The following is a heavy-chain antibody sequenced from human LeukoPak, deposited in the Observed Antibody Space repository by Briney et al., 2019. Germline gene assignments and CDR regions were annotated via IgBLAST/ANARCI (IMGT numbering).Heavy chain of an antibody. CDR2: IHYTGST. J-gene: IGHJ4*02. CDR3: AREGLGTAMEY. Sequence: PSETLFLTCTVSGASISSGTYYWSWIRQHPGKGPEWIGYIHYTGSTYYNPSLESRVTMSVYRSENQFSLNLSAVSAADTAVYYCAREGLGTAMEYWGQGKLVFVSS. CDR1: GASISSGTYY. V-gene: IGHV4-31*03. D-gene: IGHD2-21*02.